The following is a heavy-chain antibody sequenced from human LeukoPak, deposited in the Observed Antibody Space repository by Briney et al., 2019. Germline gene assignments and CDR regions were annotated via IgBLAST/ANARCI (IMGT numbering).Heavy chain of an antibody. D-gene: IGHD5-18*01. Sequence: SVKVSCKASGGTFSNYAISWVRQAPGQGLEWMGRIIPILGITNYAQNFQGRVTITADKSTSTVYMELSSLRSEDTAVYYCARPTSPEASAMVNDANWFDPWGQGTLVTVSS. CDR1: GGTFSNYA. CDR2: IIPILGIT. V-gene: IGHV1-69*04. CDR3: ARPTSPEASAMVNDANWFDP. J-gene: IGHJ5*02.